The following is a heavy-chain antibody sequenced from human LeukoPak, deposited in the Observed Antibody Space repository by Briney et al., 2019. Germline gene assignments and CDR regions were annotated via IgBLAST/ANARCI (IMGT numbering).Heavy chain of an antibody. J-gene: IGHJ5*02. V-gene: IGHV1-2*02. Sequence: ASVKVSCKASGYTFTGYYMHWVRQAPGQGPEWMGWINPNGGGTDYAQRFQGRVTMARDTSINTAYMELSSLRSDDTAVYYCARGRYCSDGNCYHNWFDPWGQGTLVIVSS. CDR1: GYTFTGYY. CDR2: INPNGGGT. CDR3: ARGRYCSDGNCYHNWFDP. D-gene: IGHD2-15*01.